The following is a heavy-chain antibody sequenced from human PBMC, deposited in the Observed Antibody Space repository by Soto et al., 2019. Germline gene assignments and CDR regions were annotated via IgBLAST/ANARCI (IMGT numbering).Heavy chain of an antibody. CDR2: IYYSEST. Sequence: PGGTLSLTCTVSGCAISDYDWSWIRQPPGKGLEWMRYIYYSESTHSYHCHATRVTISVDTSKNQFSLKLSSVTAADTAVYYCAKHNHSSGWYYFDYWGQGALVTVSS. D-gene: IGHD6-19*01. CDR3: AKHNHSSGWYYFDY. CDR1: GCAISDYD. V-gene: IGHV4-59*01. J-gene: IGHJ4*02.